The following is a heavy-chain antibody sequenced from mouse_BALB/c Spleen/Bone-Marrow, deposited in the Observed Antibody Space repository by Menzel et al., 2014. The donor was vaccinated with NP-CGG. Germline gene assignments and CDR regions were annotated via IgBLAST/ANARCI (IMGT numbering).Heavy chain of an antibody. D-gene: IGHD1-1*01. CDR2: INPSNGRT. V-gene: IGHV1S81*02. J-gene: IGHJ1*01. CDR1: GYTFTSYW. CDR3: APYYYGSSYGFYWYFDV. Sequence: VQLQESGAGLVKPGASVKLSCRASGYTFTSYWMHWVKQRPGQGLEWIGEINPSNGRTNYNEKFKSKATLTVDKSSSTAYMQLSSLTSEDSAVYYCAPYYYGSSYGFYWYFDVWGAGTTVTVSS.